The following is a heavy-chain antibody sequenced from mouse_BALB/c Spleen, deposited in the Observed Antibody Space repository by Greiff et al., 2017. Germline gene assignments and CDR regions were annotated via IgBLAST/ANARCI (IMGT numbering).Heavy chain of an antibody. CDR1: GYTFTDYW. J-gene: IGHJ3*01. V-gene: IGHV1-69*01. CDR3: VYYGTGFAY. Sequence: QVQLQQPGAELVMPGASVKMSCKASGYTFTDYWMHWVKQRPGQGLVWIGAIDTSDSYTSYNQKFKGKATLTVDESSSTAYMQLSSLTSEDSAVYYCVYYGTGFAYWGQGTLVTVSA. CDR2: IDTSDSYT. D-gene: IGHD1-2*01.